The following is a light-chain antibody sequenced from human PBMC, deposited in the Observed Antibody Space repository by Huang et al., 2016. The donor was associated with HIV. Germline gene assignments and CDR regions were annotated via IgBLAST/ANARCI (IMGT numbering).Light chain of an antibody. Sequence: DIQMTQSPSSLSAFVGDRVTITCQASQDIRNYLNWYQKKPGKAPKLLIYDASKLETGVPSRFIGSGSETDFTFTISSLQPEDIATYYSQQYDNLPFTFGGGTKVEIK. CDR3: QQYDNLPFT. CDR2: DAS. CDR1: QDIRNY. V-gene: IGKV1-33*01. J-gene: IGKJ4*01.